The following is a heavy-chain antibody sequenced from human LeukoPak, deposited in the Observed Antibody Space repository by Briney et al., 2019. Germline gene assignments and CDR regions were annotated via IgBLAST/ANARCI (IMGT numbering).Heavy chain of an antibody. V-gene: IGHV4-39*01. CDR2: IYYSGNT. CDR3: ARRLTTVTDDAFDI. CDR1: GGSISSNNY. D-gene: IGHD4-17*01. J-gene: IGHJ3*02. Sequence: SETLSLTCSVSGGSISSNNYWGWIRQPPGKGLEWIGSIYYSGNTYYNPSLKSRVTISVDTSKNQFSLKLRSVTAADTAVYYCARRLTTVTDDAFDIWGQGTMVTVSS.